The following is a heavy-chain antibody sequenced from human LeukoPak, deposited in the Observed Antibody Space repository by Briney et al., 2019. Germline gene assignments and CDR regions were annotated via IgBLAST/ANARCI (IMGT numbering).Heavy chain of an antibody. CDR1: GFTFSSYW. V-gene: IGHV3-74*01. J-gene: IGHJ4*02. CDR3: ARPSEWELYTIDY. CDR2: INTDGSST. D-gene: IGHD1-26*01. Sequence: GGSLRLSCAASGFTFSSYWMHWVRQAPGKGLVWVSRINTDGSSTSYADSVKGRFTISRDNAKNTLYLQMNSLRAEDTAVYYCARPSEWELYTIDYWGQGTLVTVSS.